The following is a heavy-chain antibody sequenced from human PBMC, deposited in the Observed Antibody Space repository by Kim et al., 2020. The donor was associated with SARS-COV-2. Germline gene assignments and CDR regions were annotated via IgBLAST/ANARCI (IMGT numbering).Heavy chain of an antibody. V-gene: IGHV3-74*01. Sequence: GGSLRLSCVVTGFSFSDSWMHWVRQAPGKGLVWVARINSDGDGATYADSVKGRFTISRDNAKNTLYLQMTGVRADDTALYFCAGDYFQRAFFDYWGRGTL. CDR3: AGDYFQRAFFDY. CDR2: INSDGDGA. D-gene: IGHD4-17*01. J-gene: IGHJ4*02. CDR1: GFSFSDSW.